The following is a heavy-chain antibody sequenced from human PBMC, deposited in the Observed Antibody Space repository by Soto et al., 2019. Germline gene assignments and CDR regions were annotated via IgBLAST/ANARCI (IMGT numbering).Heavy chain of an antibody. D-gene: IGHD6-6*01. CDR2: IKRETDGGTT. V-gene: IGHV3-15*01. Sequence: GGSLRLSCAASGITLSKAWMNWARQTPGKGLEWIGRIKRETDGGTTDYIAPVKGRFTISRDDSKNTLYLQMNSLKTEDTGVYYCVTDDVPIRGQGTLVTVSS. CDR3: VTDDVPI. J-gene: IGHJ4*03. CDR1: GITLSKAW.